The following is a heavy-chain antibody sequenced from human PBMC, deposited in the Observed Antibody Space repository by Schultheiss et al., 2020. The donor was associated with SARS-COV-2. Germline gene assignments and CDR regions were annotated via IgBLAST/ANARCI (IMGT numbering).Heavy chain of an antibody. CDR2: ISSSGSTI. Sequence: GGSLRLSCAASGFTFTNYAMSWVRQAPGKGLEWVSYISSSGSTIYYADSVKGRFTISRDNSKNEVYLQMNGLRVEDTAVYFCAKDSAGDNWGQGTMVTVSS. J-gene: IGHJ3*02. CDR3: AKDSAGDN. D-gene: IGHD3-10*01. CDR1: GFTFTNYA. V-gene: IGHV3-23*01.